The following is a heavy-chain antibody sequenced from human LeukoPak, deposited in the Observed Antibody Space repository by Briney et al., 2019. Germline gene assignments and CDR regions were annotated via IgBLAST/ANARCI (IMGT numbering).Heavy chain of an antibody. CDR1: GFTFSDYY. D-gene: IGHD2-15*01. J-gene: IGHJ6*02. CDR2: ISSSGSTI. Sequence: GGSLRLSWAASGFTFSDYYMSWIRQAPGKGLEWVSYISSSGSTIYYADSVKGRFTISRDNAKNSLYLQMNSLRAEDTAVYYCARVACSGGSCYSVYYYGMDVWGQGTTVTVSS. V-gene: IGHV3-11*01. CDR3: ARVACSGGSCYSVYYYGMDV.